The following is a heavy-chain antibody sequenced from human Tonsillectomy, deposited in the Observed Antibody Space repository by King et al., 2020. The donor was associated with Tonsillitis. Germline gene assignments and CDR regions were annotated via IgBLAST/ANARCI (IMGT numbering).Heavy chain of an antibody. CDR3: ARGSDYYYTYFDS. V-gene: IGHV3-64*01. D-gene: IGHD3-22*01. CDR1: GFTFSSYA. CDR2: ISSNGGST. Sequence: QLVQSGGGLVQPGGSLRLSCAASGFTFSSYAMHWGRQAPGKGLEYVSAISSNGGSTYYANSVKGRFTLSRDNSKNTVYLQMGSLRAEDMAVYYCARGSDYYYTYFDSWGQGTLVTVSS. J-gene: IGHJ4*02.